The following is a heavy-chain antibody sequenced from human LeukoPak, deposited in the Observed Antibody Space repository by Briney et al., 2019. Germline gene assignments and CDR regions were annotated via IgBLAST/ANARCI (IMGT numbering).Heavy chain of an antibody. D-gene: IGHD3-22*01. J-gene: IGHJ4*02. V-gene: IGHV4-34*01. CDR1: GGSFSGYY. CDR3: ARTKAYYYDSSGYYVDY. CDR2: INHSGST. Sequence: SETLSLTCAVYGGSFSGYYWIWIRQPPGKGLEWIGEINHSGSTNYNPSLKSRVTISVDTSKNQFSLKLSSVTAADTAVYYCARTKAYYYDSSGYYVDYWGQGTLVTVSS.